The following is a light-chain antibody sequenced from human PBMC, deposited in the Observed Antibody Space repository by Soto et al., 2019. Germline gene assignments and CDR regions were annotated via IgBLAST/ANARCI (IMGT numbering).Light chain of an antibody. CDR1: QSINREF. CDR2: QTS. V-gene: IGKV3-20*01. J-gene: IGKJ2*01. CDR3: QQYGDSPAYT. Sequence: DIVLTQSPGTLSVSPGERATLSCRGSQSINREFLAWYQQKPGQAPRLLMFQTSSRASGVPDRFSGSGSGTDFTLTITGLEPEDSAVYYCQQYGDSPAYTFGQGTKLEI.